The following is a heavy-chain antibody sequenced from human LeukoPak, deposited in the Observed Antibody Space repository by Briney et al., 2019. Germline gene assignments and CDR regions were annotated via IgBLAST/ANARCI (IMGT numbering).Heavy chain of an antibody. V-gene: IGHV5-51*01. CDR1: GYSLPYYW. Sequence: VEALNIHCNCSGYSLPYYWLGLVRQMPGKGLELNGVIYPGGSDNKYSPPFQGQVTISADNSINSAYRQWSRPNASDTVIYYCARMKGRAGGSSTWYYFDYWGQGTLVTVSS. CDR2: IYPGGSDN. CDR3: ARMKGRAGGSSTWYYFDY. J-gene: IGHJ4*02. D-gene: IGHD6-13*01.